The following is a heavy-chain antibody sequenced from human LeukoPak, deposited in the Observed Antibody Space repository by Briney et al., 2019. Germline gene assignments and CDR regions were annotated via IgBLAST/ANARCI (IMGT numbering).Heavy chain of an antibody. CDR1: GYTFTSYA. J-gene: IGHJ4*02. V-gene: IGHV1-3*01. Sequence: ASVKVSCKASGYTFTSYAMHWVRQAPGQSLEWMGWINAGNGNTKYSQKFQGRVTITRDTSASTAYMELSSLRSEDTAVYYCARLLSSSSRPNFDYWGQGTLVTVSS. D-gene: IGHD6-13*01. CDR3: ARLLSSSSRPNFDY. CDR2: INAGNGNT.